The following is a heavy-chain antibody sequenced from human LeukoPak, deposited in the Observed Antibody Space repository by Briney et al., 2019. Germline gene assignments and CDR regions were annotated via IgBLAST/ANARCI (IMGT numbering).Heavy chain of an antibody. V-gene: IGHV4-59*01. CDR1: GGSISGYY. J-gene: IGHJ4*02. Sequence: PSETLSLTCTVSGGSISGYYWSWIRQPPGKGLEFIGYIYYSGSTSYNPSPKSRLPISVDTSRNQFSLQLSSVTAADTAVYYCARFGMYSFAYWGQGTLVTVST. CDR3: ARFGMYSFAY. D-gene: IGHD3-3*01. CDR2: IYYSGST.